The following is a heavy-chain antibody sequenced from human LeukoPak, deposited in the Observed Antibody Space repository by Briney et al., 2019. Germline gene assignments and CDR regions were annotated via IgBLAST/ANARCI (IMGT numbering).Heavy chain of an antibody. D-gene: IGHD6-13*01. Sequence: GGSLRLSCAAFGFIFDDYGMSWVRQAPGKGLEWVSGISGSGGSTYVADSVKGRFTVSRDNSKNTLYLQMNSLRADDTAVYYCAKDRPTVYSSSWLHFLDSWGQGTLVTVSS. J-gene: IGHJ4*02. CDR3: AKDRPTVYSSSWLHFLDS. CDR2: ISGSGGST. CDR1: GFIFDDYG. V-gene: IGHV3-23*01.